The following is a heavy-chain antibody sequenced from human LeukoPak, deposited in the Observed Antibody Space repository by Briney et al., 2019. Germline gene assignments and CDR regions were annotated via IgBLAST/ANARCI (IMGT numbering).Heavy chain of an antibody. Sequence: PSETPSLTCTVSGHSISSGYYWGWIRQPPGKGLEWIGSIYHSASSYYNPSLKSRVTISVDTSKNQFSLKLSSVTAADTAVYYCARDQGSGFYSVRFDPWGQGTLVTVSS. J-gene: IGHJ5*02. CDR3: ARDQGSGFYSVRFDP. CDR1: GHSISSGYY. D-gene: IGHD3-22*01. CDR2: IYHSASS. V-gene: IGHV4-38-2*02.